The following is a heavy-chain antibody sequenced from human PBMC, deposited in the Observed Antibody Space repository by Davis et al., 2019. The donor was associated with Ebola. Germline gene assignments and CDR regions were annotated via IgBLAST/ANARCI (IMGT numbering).Heavy chain of an antibody. CDR2: IYYSGST. J-gene: IGHJ6*02. V-gene: IGHV4-61*05. CDR3: ARGLDFWSGYRPDEMGYYGMDV. D-gene: IGHD3-3*01. CDR1: GGSITSTTYY. Sequence: SETLSLTCSVSGGSITSTTYYWGWIRQPPGKGLEWIGYIYYSGSTNYNPSLKSRVTISVDTSKNQFSLKLSSVTAADTAVYYCARGLDFWSGYRPDEMGYYGMDVWGQGTTVTVSS.